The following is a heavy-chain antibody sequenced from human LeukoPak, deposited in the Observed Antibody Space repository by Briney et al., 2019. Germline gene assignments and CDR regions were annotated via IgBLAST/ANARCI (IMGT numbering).Heavy chain of an antibody. V-gene: IGHV4-59*01. Sequence: ASETLSLTCTVSGGSISSYYWSRIRQPPGKGLEWIGYIYYSGSTNYNPSLKSRVTISVDTSKNQFSLKLSSVTAADTAVYYCAREHCSSTSCYLNWFDPWGQGTLVTVSS. CDR2: IYYSGST. CDR3: AREHCSSTSCYLNWFDP. CDR1: GGSISSYY. D-gene: IGHD2-2*01. J-gene: IGHJ5*02.